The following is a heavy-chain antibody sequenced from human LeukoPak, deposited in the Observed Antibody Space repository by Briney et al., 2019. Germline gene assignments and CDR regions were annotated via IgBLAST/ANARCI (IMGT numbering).Heavy chain of an antibody. CDR1: GGTFSSYA. CDR3: ARDPGGTYYDISS. CDR2: IIPILGIA. J-gene: IGHJ5*02. V-gene: IGHV1-69*04. Sequence: ASVKVSCKASGGTFSSYAISWVRQAPGQGLEWMGRIIPILGIANYAQKFQGRVTITADKSTSTAYMELSSLRSEDTAVYYCARDPGGTYYDISSWGQGTLVTVSS. D-gene: IGHD3-9*01.